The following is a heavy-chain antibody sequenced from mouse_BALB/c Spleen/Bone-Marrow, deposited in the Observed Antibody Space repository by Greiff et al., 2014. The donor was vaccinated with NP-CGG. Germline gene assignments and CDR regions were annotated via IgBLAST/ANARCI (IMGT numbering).Heavy chain of an antibody. Sequence: VQLQQPGPELVKPGPSVKISCKASGYSFTGYYMHWVKQSHGKSLEWIGEINPYNGDTSYNQKFKGKATLTVDTSSSTAFMELHSLTSEDSLVYYCARQLYGNYAYWGQGTLVTVSA. J-gene: IGHJ3*01. CDR3: ARQLYGNYAY. CDR2: INPYNGDT. V-gene: IGHV1S30*01. D-gene: IGHD2-10*02. CDR1: GYSFTGYY.